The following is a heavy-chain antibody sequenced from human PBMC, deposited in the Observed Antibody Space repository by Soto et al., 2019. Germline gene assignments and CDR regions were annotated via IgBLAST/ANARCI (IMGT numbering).Heavy chain of an antibody. D-gene: IGHD5-12*01. CDR1: GFTFSSYG. CDR2: ISYDGSNK. CDR3: AKETQKKEMATLLNY. Sequence: QVQLVESGGGVVQPGRSLRLSCAASGFTFSSYGMHWVRQAPGKGLEWVAVISYDGSNKYYADSVKGRFTISRDNSKNTLYLQMNSLSAEDTAVYYCAKETQKKEMATLLNYWGQGTLVTVSS. J-gene: IGHJ4*02. V-gene: IGHV3-30*18.